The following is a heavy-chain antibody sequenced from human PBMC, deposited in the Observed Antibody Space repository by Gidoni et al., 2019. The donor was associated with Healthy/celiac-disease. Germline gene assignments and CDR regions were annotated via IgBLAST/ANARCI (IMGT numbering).Heavy chain of an antibody. CDR1: GFPFSSYA. V-gene: IGHV3-23*01. J-gene: IGHJ4*02. CDR3: AKGDGYSYGPWFDY. CDR2: ISGSGGST. Sequence: EVQLLEPGGGLVQPGGSLRLSCAASGFPFSSYAMSWVRQAPGKGLEWVSAISGSGGSTYYADSVKGRFTISRDNSKNTLYLQMNSLRAEDTAVYYCAKGDGYSYGPWFDYWGQGTLVTVSS. D-gene: IGHD5-18*01.